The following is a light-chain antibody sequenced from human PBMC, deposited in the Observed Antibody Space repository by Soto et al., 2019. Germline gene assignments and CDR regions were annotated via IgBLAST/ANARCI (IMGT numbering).Light chain of an antibody. CDR1: SSDVGGYDH. CDR3: CSYAGNYAWV. Sequence: QSALAQPRSVSGSPAQSVAISCSGTSSDVGGYDHVSWYQQHPGKAPKLMIYDVSKRPSAVPDRFSGSKSGNTASLTISGLQAEDEADYYCCSYAGNYAWVFGGGTKVTVL. J-gene: IGLJ3*02. V-gene: IGLV2-11*01. CDR2: DVS.